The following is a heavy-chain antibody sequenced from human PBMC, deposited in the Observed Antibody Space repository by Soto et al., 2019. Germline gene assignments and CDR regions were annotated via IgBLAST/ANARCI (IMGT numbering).Heavy chain of an antibody. CDR3: AREEKQLSRYGGDFDY. CDR1: DGSVNTGNYY. V-gene: IGHV4-61*01. D-gene: IGHD3-16*01. Sequence: QVHLQESGPGLVKPSETLSLTCSVSDGSVNTGNYYWSWIRQPPGKVLEWIGHIYYIVTTNYNPSLKSRVTSSVYTSKNQFSLKVTSVTAAYTAVYFCAREEKQLSRYGGDFDYWGKGILVNVSS. J-gene: IGHJ4*02. CDR2: IYYIVTT.